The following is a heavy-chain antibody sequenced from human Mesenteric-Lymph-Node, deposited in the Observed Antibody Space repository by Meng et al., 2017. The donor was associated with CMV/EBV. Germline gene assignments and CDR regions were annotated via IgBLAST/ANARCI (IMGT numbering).Heavy chain of an antibody. CDR3: ARLRTYTSSWYFDY. J-gene: IGHJ4*02. CDR2: ISWNSGSI. CDR1: GFTFDDYA. D-gene: IGHD6-13*01. V-gene: IGHV3-9*01. Sequence: SLKISCAASGFTFDDYAMHWVRQAPGKGLEWVSGISWNSGSIGYADSVKGRFTISRDNAKNSLYLQMNSLRAEDTAVYYCARLRTYTSSWYFDYWGQGTLVTVSS.